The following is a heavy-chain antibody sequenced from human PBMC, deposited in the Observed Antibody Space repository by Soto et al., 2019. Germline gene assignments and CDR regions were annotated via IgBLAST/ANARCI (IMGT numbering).Heavy chain of an antibody. V-gene: IGHV5-51*01. Sequence: GESLKISCKGSGYSFTSYWIGWVRQMPGKGLEWMGIIYPGDSDTRYSPSFQGQVTISADKSISTAYLQWSSLKASDTAMYYCARSITMIVVDPNWFDPRRQGTLVTVSS. J-gene: IGHJ5*02. CDR3: ARSITMIVVDPNWFDP. D-gene: IGHD3-22*01. CDR1: GYSFTSYW. CDR2: IYPGDSDT.